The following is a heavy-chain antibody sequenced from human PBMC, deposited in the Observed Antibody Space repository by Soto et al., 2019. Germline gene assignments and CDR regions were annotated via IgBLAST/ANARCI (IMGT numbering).Heavy chain of an antibody. D-gene: IGHD6-25*01. J-gene: IGHJ4*02. V-gene: IGHV1-8*01. Sequence: RASVRVSFKAAGYTFTTSYIIWVRQAAGQWRELMGWMNPYNGNTGYAQKFQGRVTMTRNTSIATAYMELSSLRSEDTAVYFCARRQERSGPHYFEYWGQGILVTDSS. CDR2: MNPYNGNT. CDR3: ARRQERSGPHYFEY. CDR1: GYTFTTSY.